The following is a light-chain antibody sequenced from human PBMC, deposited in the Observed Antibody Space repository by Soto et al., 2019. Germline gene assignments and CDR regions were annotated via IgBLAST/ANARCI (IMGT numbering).Light chain of an antibody. CDR2: DVS. J-gene: IGLJ1*01. CDR1: ISDVGGYNF. CDR3: SSFTDSNNV. Sequence: QSALTQPASVSGSPGQSITISCTGTISDVGGYNFVSWYQQYPGKAPKLMICDVSNRPSGVSNRFSDSKSGNTASLTISGREAEDEADYYRSSFTDSNNVFGTGTTLTVL. V-gene: IGLV2-14*03.